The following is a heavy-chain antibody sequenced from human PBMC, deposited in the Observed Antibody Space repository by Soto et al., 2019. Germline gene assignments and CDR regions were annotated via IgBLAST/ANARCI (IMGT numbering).Heavy chain of an antibody. CDR3: ARDKGWEPTDY. J-gene: IGHJ4*02. D-gene: IGHD1-26*01. Sequence: QVQLVQSGAEVKKPGASVKVSCKASGYTFTSYGISWVRQAPGQGLEWMGWISAYNGNTNYAQKLQGRVTMTTDTYTSTADIELRSLRSDDTAVYYCARDKGWEPTDYWGQGTLVTVSS. V-gene: IGHV1-18*01. CDR2: ISAYNGNT. CDR1: GYTFTSYG.